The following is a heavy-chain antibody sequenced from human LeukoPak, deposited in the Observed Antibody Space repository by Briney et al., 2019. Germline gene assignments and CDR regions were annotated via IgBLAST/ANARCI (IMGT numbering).Heavy chain of an antibody. V-gene: IGHV3-30-3*01. D-gene: IGHD2-15*01. Sequence: GGSLRLSCAASGFTFSNYAMHWVRQAPGKGLEWVAVISSDGSKKYYADAVKGRFTLSRDNSRNTLYLQMDSLRGDDASVYYCAKDQGGYCSGGSCAILWAFDIWGQGTMVTVSS. CDR2: ISSDGSKK. J-gene: IGHJ3*02. CDR1: GFTFSNYA. CDR3: AKDQGGYCSGGSCAILWAFDI.